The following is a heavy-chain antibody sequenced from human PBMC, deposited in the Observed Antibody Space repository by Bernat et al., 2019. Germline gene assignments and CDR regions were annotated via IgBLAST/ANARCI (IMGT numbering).Heavy chain of an antibody. J-gene: IGHJ6*02. D-gene: IGHD6-13*01. CDR1: GGSISSSSYY. CDR3: ARRAAVDYYYGMDV. V-gene: IGHV4-39*01. Sequence: QLQLQESGPGLVKPSETLSLTCTVSGGSISSSSYYWGWIRQPPGKGLEWIGNIYYSGSTYYNPSLKSRVTISVDTSKNQFSLKLSSVTAADTAVYYCARRAAVDYYYGMDVWGQGTTVTVSS. CDR2: IYYSGST.